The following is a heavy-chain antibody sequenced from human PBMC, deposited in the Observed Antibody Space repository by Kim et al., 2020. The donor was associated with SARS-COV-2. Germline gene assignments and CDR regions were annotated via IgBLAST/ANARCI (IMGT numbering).Heavy chain of an antibody. CDR1: GFTFSRYW. CDR2: IKQDGSEK. J-gene: IGHJ3*02. Sequence: GGSLRLSCAASGFTFSRYWMSWVRQAPGKGLEWVANIKQDGSEKYYVDSVKGRFTISRDNAKNSLYLQMNSLRAEDTAVYYCARGDSYGYLDAFDIWGQGTMVTVSS. D-gene: IGHD5-18*01. V-gene: IGHV3-7*04. CDR3: ARGDSYGYLDAFDI.